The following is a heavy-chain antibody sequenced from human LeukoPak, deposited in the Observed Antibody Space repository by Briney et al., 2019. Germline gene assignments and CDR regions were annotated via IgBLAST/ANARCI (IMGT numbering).Heavy chain of an antibody. Sequence: PSETLSLTCAVSGGSISSGGYSWSWIRQPPGKGLEWIGYIYHSGSTYYNPSLKSRVTISVDRSKNQFSLKLSSVTAADTAVYYCARVPPYYYGSGGYYGMDVWGQGTTVTVSS. D-gene: IGHD3-10*01. CDR3: ARVPPYYYGSGGYYGMDV. J-gene: IGHJ6*02. CDR2: IYHSGST. V-gene: IGHV4-30-2*01. CDR1: GGSISSGGYS.